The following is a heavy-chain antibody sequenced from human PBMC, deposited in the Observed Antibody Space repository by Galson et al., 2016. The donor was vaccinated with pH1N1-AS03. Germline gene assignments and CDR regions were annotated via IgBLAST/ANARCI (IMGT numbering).Heavy chain of an antibody. Sequence: SETLSLTCTVSGGSITSYHWSWIRQPPGNGLEWIGHVYSPGRSKYNPSLKSRVTLSLDTTTNQFSLKMTSVTPADTAIYYCARMTYNDFLDSWGQGRPVTVSS. V-gene: IGHV4-59*01. CDR3: ARMTYNDFLDS. CDR2: VYSPGRS. D-gene: IGHD1-14*01. J-gene: IGHJ4*02. CDR1: GGSITSYH.